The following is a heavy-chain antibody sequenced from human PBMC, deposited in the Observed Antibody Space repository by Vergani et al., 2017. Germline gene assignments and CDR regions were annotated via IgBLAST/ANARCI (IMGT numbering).Heavy chain of an antibody. CDR1: GVSMQSGSFY. D-gene: IGHD3/OR15-3a*01. J-gene: IGHJ5*02. Sequence: QVQLQESGPGLVKPSETLSLICSVSGVSMQSGSFYWTWIRQTAERRLEWMGRVYPSGTTNYNPSLNGRVTIFVDKSKNLFSLRLNSVTAADTAGYYCARGETRTDWFDPWGQGTLVTVSS. V-gene: IGHV4-61*02. CDR3: ARGETRTDWFDP. CDR2: VYPSGTT.